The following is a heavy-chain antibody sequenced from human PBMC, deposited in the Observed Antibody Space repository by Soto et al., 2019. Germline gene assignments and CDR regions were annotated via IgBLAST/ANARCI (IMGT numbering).Heavy chain of an antibody. CDR2: IKSKTDGGTT. V-gene: IGHV3-15*07. Sequence: GGSLRLCCASSGFTFSNAWINWVRQAPGKGLEWVGRIKSKTDGGTTDYAEPVKGRFAISRDDSNNMVYLQMNSLKIEDTAVYYCTTDSYSTIIIVRFDYWGHGTLVTVSS. J-gene: IGHJ4*01. CDR1: GFTFSNAW. CDR3: TTDSYSTIIIVRFDY. D-gene: IGHD3-22*01.